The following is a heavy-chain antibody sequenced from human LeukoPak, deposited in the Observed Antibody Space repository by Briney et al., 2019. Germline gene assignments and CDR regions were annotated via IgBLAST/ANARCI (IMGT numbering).Heavy chain of an antibody. Sequence: GGSLRLSCAASGFTFSSHGMSWVRQAPGEGLEWVSIISGSGDNTYYADSVEGRFTISRDNSKNTLYLQMNSLRAEDTAVYYCAKVTYGSGTYGAFDYWGQGTLVTVSS. CDR3: AKVTYGSGTYGAFDY. D-gene: IGHD3-10*01. CDR2: ISGSGDNT. J-gene: IGHJ4*02. V-gene: IGHV3-23*01. CDR1: GFTFSSHG.